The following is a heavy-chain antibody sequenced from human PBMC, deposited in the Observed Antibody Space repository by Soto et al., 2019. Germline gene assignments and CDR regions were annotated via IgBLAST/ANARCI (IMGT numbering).Heavy chain of an antibody. CDR2: ISYDGSNK. V-gene: IGHV3-30-3*01. D-gene: IGHD6-19*01. Sequence: GGSLRLSCAASGFTFSTYVMHWVRQAPGKGLEWVAVISYDGSNKYYADSVKGRFTISRDNSKNTLYLQMNSLRAEDTAVYYCARVSSSGWYGRREYFQHWGQGTLVNVSS. CDR1: GFTFSTYV. CDR3: ARVSSSGWYGRREYFQH. J-gene: IGHJ1*01.